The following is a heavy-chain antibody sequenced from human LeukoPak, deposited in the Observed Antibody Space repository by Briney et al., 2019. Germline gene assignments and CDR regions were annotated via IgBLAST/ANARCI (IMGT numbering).Heavy chain of an antibody. Sequence: GGSLRLSCAASGFTFDDYAMHWVRQAPGKGLEWVSGISWNSGSIGYADSVKGRFTISRDNAKNSLYLQMNSLRAEDTALYYCAKDIYRIVGATLFDYWGQGTLVTASS. J-gene: IGHJ4*02. CDR2: ISWNSGSI. D-gene: IGHD1-26*01. CDR1: GFTFDDYA. V-gene: IGHV3-9*01. CDR3: AKDIYRIVGATLFDY.